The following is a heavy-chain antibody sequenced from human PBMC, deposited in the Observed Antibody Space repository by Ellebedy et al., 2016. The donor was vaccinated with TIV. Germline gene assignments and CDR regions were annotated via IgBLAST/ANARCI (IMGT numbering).Heavy chain of an antibody. CDR2: ISSSSSTI. J-gene: IGHJ6*02. Sequence: PGGSLRLSCAASGFTLSEYYMTRIRQAPGKGLEWVSYISSSSSTIQYADSVKGRFTISRDNAENSLYLQMNSLRAEDTAVYYCARDLFGGYTSREPYHYYFYSMDVWGQGTTVTVSS. V-gene: IGHV3-11*04. CDR1: GFTLSEYY. D-gene: IGHD5-18*01. CDR3: ARDLFGGYTSREPYHYYFYSMDV.